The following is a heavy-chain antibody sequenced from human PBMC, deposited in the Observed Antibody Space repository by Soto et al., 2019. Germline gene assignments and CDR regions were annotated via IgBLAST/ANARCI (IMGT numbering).Heavy chain of an antibody. Sequence: PSQTLSLTCAISGGSVSSNSAAWNWIRQSPSRGLEWLGRTYYRSKWYNDYAVSVKSRITINPDTSKNQFSLQLNSVTPEDTAVYYCARDLPSALGRAVDGWFDPWGQGTLVTVSS. V-gene: IGHV6-1*01. CDR1: GGSVSSNSAA. CDR2: TYYRSKWYN. D-gene: IGHD6-19*01. CDR3: ARDLPSALGRAVDGWFDP. J-gene: IGHJ5*02.